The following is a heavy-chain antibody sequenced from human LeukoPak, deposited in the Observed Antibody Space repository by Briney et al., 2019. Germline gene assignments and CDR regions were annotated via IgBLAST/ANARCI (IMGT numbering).Heavy chain of an antibody. V-gene: IGHV1-8*01. CDR1: GYTFTSYD. CDR3: ARGPNKGGIVVVPAALDNLDY. CDR2: MNPNSGNT. J-gene: IGHJ4*02. Sequence: ASVKVSCKASGYTFTSYDINWVRQATGQGLEWMGWMNPNSGNTGYAQKFQGRVTMTRNTSISTAYMELSSLRSEDTAVYYCARGPNKGGIVVVPAALDNLDYWGQGTLVTVSS. D-gene: IGHD2-2*01.